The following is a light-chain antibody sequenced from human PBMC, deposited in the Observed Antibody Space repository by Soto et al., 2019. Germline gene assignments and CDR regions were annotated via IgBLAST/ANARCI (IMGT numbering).Light chain of an antibody. J-gene: IGKJ2*01. V-gene: IGKV1-39*01. CDR2: TAS. Sequence: DIQMTQSPSSLSASVGDRVTITCRASQSISNHLNWYQQRPGKAPNLLIYTASTLHSGVPSRFSGSGSGTDFTLTISSLQPEDFATYSCQQTYSTPYTFGQGPRWIS. CDR3: QQTYSTPYT. CDR1: QSISNH.